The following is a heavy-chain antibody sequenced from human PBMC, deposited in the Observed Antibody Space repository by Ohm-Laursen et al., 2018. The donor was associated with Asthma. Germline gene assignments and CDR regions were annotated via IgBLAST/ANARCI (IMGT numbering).Heavy chain of an antibody. V-gene: IGHV3-30*19. CDR2: ISYDASLK. Sequence: SLRLSCTASGFTFSSYGMHWVRQAPGKGLDWVAVISYDASLKYYADSVNGRFAISRDDSTSTLYLHMNSLRPDDTAVYFCARDQFSIGWHTLFDYWGQGTLVTVSS. CDR3: ARDQFSIGWHTLFDY. D-gene: IGHD3-22*01. J-gene: IGHJ4*02. CDR1: GFTFSSYG.